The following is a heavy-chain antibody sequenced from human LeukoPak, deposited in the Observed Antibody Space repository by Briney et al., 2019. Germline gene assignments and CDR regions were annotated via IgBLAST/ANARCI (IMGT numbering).Heavy chain of an antibody. CDR1: GGSISSGDYY. CDR3: ARDYYYGSGTEYYYYGMDV. Sequence: SETLSLTCTLSGGSISSGDYYWSWIRQPPGKGLEWIGYIYYSWSTYYNPSLKSRVTISVDTSKNQFSLKLSSVTAADTAVYYCARDYYYGSGTEYYYYGMDVWGKGTTVTVSS. V-gene: IGHV4-30-4*01. CDR2: IYYSWST. J-gene: IGHJ6*04. D-gene: IGHD3-10*01.